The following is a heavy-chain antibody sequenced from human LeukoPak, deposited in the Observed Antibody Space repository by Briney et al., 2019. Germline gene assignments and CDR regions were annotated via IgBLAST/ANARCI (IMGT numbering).Heavy chain of an antibody. D-gene: IGHD3-22*01. CDR3: ARDTMIVVGDHFDY. J-gene: IGHJ4*02. Sequence: GASVKVSCKASGYTFTTYAITWVRQARGQGLEWMGSISAYNGNTNYAQKLQGRVTMTTDTSTSTAYMELRSLRSDDTAVYYCARDTMIVVGDHFDYWGQGTLVTVSS. V-gene: IGHV1-18*01. CDR1: GYTFTTYA. CDR2: ISAYNGNT.